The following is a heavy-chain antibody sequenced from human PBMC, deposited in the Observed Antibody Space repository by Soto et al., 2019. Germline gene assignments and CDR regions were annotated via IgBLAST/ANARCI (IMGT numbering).Heavy chain of an antibody. CDR2: IYYSGST. Sequence: SETLSLTCTVSGGSISSYYWSWIRQPPGKGLEWIGYIYYSGSTNYNPSLKSRVTISVDTSKNQFSLKLRSVTVADTAVYYCARVWGGAFDFWGQGAMVTVSS. CDR3: ARVWGGAFDF. J-gene: IGHJ3*01. V-gene: IGHV4-59*01. D-gene: IGHD3-10*01. CDR1: GGSISSYY.